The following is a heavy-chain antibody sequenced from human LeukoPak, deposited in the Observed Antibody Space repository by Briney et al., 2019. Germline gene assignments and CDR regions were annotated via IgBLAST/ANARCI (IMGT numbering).Heavy chain of an antibody. V-gene: IGHV3-30-3*01. D-gene: IGHD2-8*01. CDR3: ARDHCWLEYCINGVCQDSFDI. CDR2: TSFDGSIT. CDR1: GFTFSSYA. J-gene: IGHJ3*02. Sequence: PGGSLRLSCAASGFTFSSYAMHWVRQTPGKGLEWVAVTSFDGSITFYADSVRGRFTISRDNSKDTVYLQINSLRPEDTAVYHCARDHCWLEYCINGVCQDSFDIWGQGTMVTVSS.